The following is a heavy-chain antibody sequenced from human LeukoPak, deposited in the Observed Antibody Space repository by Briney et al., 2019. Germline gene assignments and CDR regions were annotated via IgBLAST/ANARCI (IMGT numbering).Heavy chain of an antibody. D-gene: IGHD6-19*01. J-gene: IGHJ4*02. CDR2: ITGSGYTT. CDR3: AKSDYSSGWAPDF. CDR1: GFTFSSYG. V-gene: IGHV3-23*01. Sequence: GGSLRLSCAVSGFTFSSYGLSWVRQAPGEGLEWVSAITGSGYTTYYADSVKGRFTISRDNSKNTLYLQMNSLRAEDTAVYYCAKSDYSSGWAPDFGGRGSLVTVSS.